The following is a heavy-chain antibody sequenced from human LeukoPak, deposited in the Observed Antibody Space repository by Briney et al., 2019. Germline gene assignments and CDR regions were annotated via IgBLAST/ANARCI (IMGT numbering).Heavy chain of an antibody. CDR1: GFTFSSYW. D-gene: IGHD4-23*01. Sequence: GGSLRLSCAASGFTFSSYWMNWVRQAPGKGLEWVANIKQNGSEKYYVDSVKGRFTISRDNAKSSLYLQMNSLRAEDTAVYYCAITPKVVTPSSWGQGTLVTVSS. CDR2: IKQNGSEK. CDR3: AITPKVVTPSS. V-gene: IGHV3-7*01. J-gene: IGHJ4*02.